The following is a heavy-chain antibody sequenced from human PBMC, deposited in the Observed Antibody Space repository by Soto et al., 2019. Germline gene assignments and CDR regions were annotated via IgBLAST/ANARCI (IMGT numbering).Heavy chain of an antibody. CDR3: ASHPKPYSTGLLPYFDY. CDR2: IYSGGST. Sequence: GGSLRLSCAASGFTVGSNYMSWVCQAPGKGLEWVSLIYSGGSTYYADSVKGRFTISRDNSKNTLYLQMNSLTADDTAVYYCASHPKPYSTGLLPYFDYWGQGTLVTVSS. CDR1: GFTVGSNY. D-gene: IGHD6-19*01. V-gene: IGHV3-53*01. J-gene: IGHJ4*02.